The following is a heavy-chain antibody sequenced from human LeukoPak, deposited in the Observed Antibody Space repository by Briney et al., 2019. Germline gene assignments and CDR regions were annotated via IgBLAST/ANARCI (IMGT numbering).Heavy chain of an antibody. V-gene: IGHV3-30*02. D-gene: IGHD3-9*01. Sequence: GSLRLSCAASGFTFNNYGMHWVRQAPGKGLEWLAFIRYDGSNTYYADSVKGRFTVSRDDSKNTLYLQMNSLRAEDTAVYYCAKWTSYYDILTGHLADYWGQGTLVTVSS. CDR1: GFTFNNYG. CDR2: IRYDGSNT. CDR3: AKWTSYYDILTGHLADY. J-gene: IGHJ4*02.